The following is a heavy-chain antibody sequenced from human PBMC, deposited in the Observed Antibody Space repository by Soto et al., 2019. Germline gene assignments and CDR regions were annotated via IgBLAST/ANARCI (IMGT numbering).Heavy chain of an antibody. Sequence: EVQLVESGGGLVQPGGSLRLSCAVSGFTVRSNYMSWVRQAPGKGLEWVSIIYSGGSTYYADSVKGRFTISRDNSKNTLYLQMNSLIAEDTAVYYCAGIRPPLYWGQGTLVTVSS. CDR3: AGIRPPLY. CDR1: GFTVRSNY. V-gene: IGHV3-66*01. D-gene: IGHD5-18*01. J-gene: IGHJ4*02. CDR2: IYSGGST.